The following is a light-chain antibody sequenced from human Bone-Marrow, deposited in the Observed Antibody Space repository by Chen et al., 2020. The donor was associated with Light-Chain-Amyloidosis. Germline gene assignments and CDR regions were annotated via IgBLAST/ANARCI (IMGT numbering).Light chain of an antibody. CDR2: DDS. CDR3: QVWDRSSDRPV. V-gene: IGLV3-21*02. J-gene: IGLJ3*02. CDR1: NIGSTS. Sequence: SYVLTQPSSVSVAPGQTATIACGGNNIGSTSVHWYQQTPGQAPLLVVYDDSDRPSGIPERLSGSNAGTTATLTSSRVEAGDEDDYYCQVWDRSSDRPVFGGGTKLTVL.